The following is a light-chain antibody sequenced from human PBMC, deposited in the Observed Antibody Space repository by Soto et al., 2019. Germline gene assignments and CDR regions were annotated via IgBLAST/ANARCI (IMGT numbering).Light chain of an antibody. Sequence: QSVLTQPPSVSGAPGQRVTISCTGSSSNIGAGYDVHWYQQLPGTAPKLLIYGNSNRPSGVPDRFSGSKSGTSASLAITGLQAEYEADYYCQSYDSSRVFGTGTKLTVL. CDR2: GNS. J-gene: IGLJ1*01. CDR1: SSNIGAGYD. V-gene: IGLV1-40*01. CDR3: QSYDSSRV.